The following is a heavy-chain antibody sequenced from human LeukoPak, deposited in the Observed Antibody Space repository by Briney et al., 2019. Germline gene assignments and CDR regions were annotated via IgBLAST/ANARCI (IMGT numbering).Heavy chain of an antibody. CDR2: IYYSGST. CDR1: GGSISSSSYY. J-gene: IGHJ4*02. D-gene: IGHD2-2*01. V-gene: IGHV4-39*07. CDR3: ASGYCSTTSCPHY. Sequence: KPSETLSLTCTVSGGSISSSSYYWGWIRQPPGKGLEWIGHIYYSGSTYYNPSLKSRVTISVDTSKNQFSLKLSSVTAADTAVYYCASGYCSTTSCPHYWGQGTLVTVSS.